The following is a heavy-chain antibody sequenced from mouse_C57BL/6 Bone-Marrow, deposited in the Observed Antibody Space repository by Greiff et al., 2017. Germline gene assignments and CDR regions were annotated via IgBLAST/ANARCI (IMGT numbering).Heavy chain of an antibody. V-gene: IGHV1-50*01. D-gene: IGHD2-1*01. J-gene: IGHJ3*01. CDR3: ARSFLYYGNPWFAY. CDR1: GYTFTCYW. Sequence: VQLQQPGAELVKPGASVKLSCKASGYTFTCYWMPWVKQRPGQGLEWIGEIDPSDSYTNYNQKFQGKATLTVDTSSSTAYMQLSSLTSEDSAVYYCARSFLYYGNPWFAYWGQGTLVTVSA. CDR2: IDPSDSYT.